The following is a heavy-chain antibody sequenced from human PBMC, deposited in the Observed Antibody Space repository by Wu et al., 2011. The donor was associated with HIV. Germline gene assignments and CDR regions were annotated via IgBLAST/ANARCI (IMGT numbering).Heavy chain of an antibody. CDR2: INPNSGGT. Sequence: QVQLVQSGAEVKKPGASVKVSCKASGYTFIGYYMHWVRRAPGQGLEWMGWINPNSGGTNYAQKFQGRVTLTRDTSISTAYMELSRLRSDDTAVYYCARQQYFDWPRGGFDYWGQGTLVTVSS. J-gene: IGHJ4*02. D-gene: IGHD3-9*01. V-gene: IGHV1-2*02. CDR3: ARQQYFDWPRGGFDY. CDR1: GYTFIGYY.